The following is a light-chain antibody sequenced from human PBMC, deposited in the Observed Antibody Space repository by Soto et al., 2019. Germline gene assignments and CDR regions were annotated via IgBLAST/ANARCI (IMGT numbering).Light chain of an antibody. CDR1: QSVSSY. CDR3: QQRGSWPYT. Sequence: EIVLTQSPATLSLSPGERVTLSCRASQSVSSYLAWFQHKPGQAPRLLIYDASNRAAGVPPRFSGRGSGTDFTLTISRLEPEDFAVYYCQQRGSWPYTFGQGTKVEIK. CDR2: DAS. J-gene: IGKJ2*01. V-gene: IGKV3-11*01.